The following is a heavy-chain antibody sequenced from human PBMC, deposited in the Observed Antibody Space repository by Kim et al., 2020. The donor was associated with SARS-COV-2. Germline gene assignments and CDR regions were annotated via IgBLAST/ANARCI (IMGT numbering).Heavy chain of an antibody. Sequence: RHTAPASAFTYTNSAMSWIRRAPGKGLEWVSGINGSGGTTYHVDSVKGRFTISGDNSKNTLSLQMNSLRAEDTAVYYCAKSTGSSSYYFDNW. J-gene: IGHJ4*01. CDR1: AFTYTNSA. CDR2: INGSGGTT. CDR3: AKSTGSSSYYFDN. D-gene: IGHD2-15*01. V-gene: IGHV3-23*01.